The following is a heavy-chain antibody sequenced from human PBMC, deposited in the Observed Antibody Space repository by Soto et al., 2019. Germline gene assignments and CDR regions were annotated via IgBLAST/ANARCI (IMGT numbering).Heavy chain of an antibody. J-gene: IGHJ3*02. Sequence: GTSVKVSCKASGYTFTCYYMHWVRQAPGQGLEWMGWINPNSGGTNYAQKFQGWVTMTRDTSISTAYMELSRLRSDDTAVYYCARVGSGSHRFAFDIWGQGTMVTVSS. CDR3: ARVGSGSHRFAFDI. CDR2: INPNSGGT. V-gene: IGHV1-2*04. D-gene: IGHD1-26*01. CDR1: GYTFTCYY.